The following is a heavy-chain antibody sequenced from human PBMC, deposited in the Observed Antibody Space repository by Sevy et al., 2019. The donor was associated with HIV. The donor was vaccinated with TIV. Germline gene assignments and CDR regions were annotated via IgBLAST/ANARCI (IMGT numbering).Heavy chain of an antibody. CDR3: ARMGRMTTVTTDYDAFDI. V-gene: IGHV4-31*03. Sequence: SETLSLTCTVSGGSISSGGYYWSWIRQHPGQGLEWIGYIYYSGSTYYNPSLKSRVTISVDTSKNQFSLKLSSVTAADTAVYYCARMGRMTTVTTDYDAFDIWGQGTMVTVSS. CDR2: IYYSGST. CDR1: GGSISSGGYY. D-gene: IGHD4-17*01. J-gene: IGHJ3*02.